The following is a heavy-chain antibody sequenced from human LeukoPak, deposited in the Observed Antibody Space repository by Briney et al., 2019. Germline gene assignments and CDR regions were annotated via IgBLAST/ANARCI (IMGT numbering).Heavy chain of an antibody. CDR2: INHSGST. CDR3: ARGPLRREDY. D-gene: IGHD5-12*01. Sequence: GSLRLSCAASGFTFSSYAMSWVRQPPGKGLEWIGEINHSGSTNYNPSLKSRVTISVDTSKNQFSLKLSSVTAADTAVYYCARGPLRREDYWGQGTLVTVSS. CDR1: GFTFSSYA. V-gene: IGHV4-34*01. J-gene: IGHJ4*02.